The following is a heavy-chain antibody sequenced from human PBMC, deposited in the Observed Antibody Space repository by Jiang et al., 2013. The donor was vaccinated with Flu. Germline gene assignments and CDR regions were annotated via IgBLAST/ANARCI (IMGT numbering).Heavy chain of an antibody. D-gene: IGHD1-26*01. V-gene: IGHV4-30-2*04. CDR2: GST. Sequence: GSTYYNPSLKSRVTISVDTSKNQFSLKLSSVTAADTAVYYCARAVGATNYYYYYGMDVWGQGTTVTVSS. J-gene: IGHJ6*02. CDR3: ARAVGATNYYYYYGMDV.